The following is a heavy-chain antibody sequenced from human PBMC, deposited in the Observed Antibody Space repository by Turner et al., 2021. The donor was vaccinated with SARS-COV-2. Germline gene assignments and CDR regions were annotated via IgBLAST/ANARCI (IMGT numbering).Heavy chain of an antibody. J-gene: IGHJ6*02. V-gene: IGHV3-53*02. CDR2: IYSGGST. CDR1: GFTVSSNY. CDR3: ARDLIYYGMDV. Sequence: EVQLVGSGGGLLQPGGSLRPSCAASGFTVSSNYMSWVRQAPGKGLEWVSVIYSGGSTFDADSVKGRFTISRDNSKNPLYLQMDSLRTVDRAVYYCARDLIYYGMDVWGQGTTVTVSS.